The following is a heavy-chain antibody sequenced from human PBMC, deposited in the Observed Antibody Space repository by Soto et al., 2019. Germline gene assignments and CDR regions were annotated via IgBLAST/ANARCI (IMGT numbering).Heavy chain of an antibody. V-gene: IGHV1-18*01. CDR1: GYTFTSYG. CDR2: ISAYNGNT. CDR3: ARGGDYYDSGSLPPHFAY. Sequence: QVQLVQSGAEVKKPGASVKVSCKASGYTFTSYGISWVRQAPGQGLEWMGWISAYNGNTNYAQKLQGRVTMTTDTSPSRGYMELRSLSSADTAVYYCARGGDYYDSGSLPPHFAYWGQGTLVTVSS. J-gene: IGHJ4*02. D-gene: IGHD3-10*01.